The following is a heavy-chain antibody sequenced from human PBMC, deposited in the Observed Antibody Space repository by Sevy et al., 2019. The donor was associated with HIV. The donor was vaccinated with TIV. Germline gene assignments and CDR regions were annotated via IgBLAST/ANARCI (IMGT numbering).Heavy chain of an antibody. Sequence: GGSLRLSCAASGFTFSNYGMHWVRQAPGKGLEWVAVIWKDGSNKYYADSVKDRFTISRDNSKNTLYLQMNSLRVEDTAVYFCARGGDFNDRSAKRDFDYWGQGTLVTVSS. CDR1: GFTFSNYG. J-gene: IGHJ4*02. D-gene: IGHD3-22*01. V-gene: IGHV3-33*01. CDR2: IWKDGSNK. CDR3: ARGGDFNDRSAKRDFDY.